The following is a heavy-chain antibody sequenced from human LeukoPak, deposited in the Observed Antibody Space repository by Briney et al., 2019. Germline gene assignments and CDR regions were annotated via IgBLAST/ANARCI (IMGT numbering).Heavy chain of an antibody. Sequence: GGSLRLSCAGSGFSFSHTWMNWVRQPPGKGLEYIGRIKSKTNGGEATEYAAAVTGRFFISRDDSASTLYLHLNSLKTEDTAVYYCATDRIVGASAFDVWGQGTMVTVSS. CDR1: GFSFSHTW. D-gene: IGHD1-26*01. V-gene: IGHV3-15*01. J-gene: IGHJ3*01. CDR2: IKSKTNGGEAT. CDR3: ATDRIVGASAFDV.